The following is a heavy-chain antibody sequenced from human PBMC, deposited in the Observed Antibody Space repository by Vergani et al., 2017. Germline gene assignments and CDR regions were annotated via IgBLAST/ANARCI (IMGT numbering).Heavy chain of an antibody. CDR2: SSGSGGST. V-gene: IGHV3-23*04. Sequence: EVQLVESGGGLVKPGGSLRLSCAASGFTFSSYSMNWVRQAPGKGLEWVSASSGSGGSTYYADSVKGRFTISRDNSKNTLYLQMNSLRAEDTAVYYCARVLDYYDSSGYYDAFDIWGQGTMVTVSS. J-gene: IGHJ3*02. CDR3: ARVLDYYDSSGYYDAFDI. D-gene: IGHD3-22*01. CDR1: GFTFSSYS.